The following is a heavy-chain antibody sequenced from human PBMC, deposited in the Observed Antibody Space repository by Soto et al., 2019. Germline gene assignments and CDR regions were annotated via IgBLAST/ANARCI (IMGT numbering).Heavy chain of an antibody. CDR2: FYYSGLT. Sequence: QVQLRESGPGLVKPSETLSLTCAVSGASMNTYYWSWIRQPPGKGLEWIGYFYYSGLTNYNPSLKSRVTISLDTSKNQFSLKLSSVTAADTAVYFCARGNTHGYYYMDVWGRGTTVTVSS. J-gene: IGHJ6*03. D-gene: IGHD3-22*01. CDR1: GASMNTYY. V-gene: IGHV4-59*08. CDR3: ARGNTHGYYYMDV.